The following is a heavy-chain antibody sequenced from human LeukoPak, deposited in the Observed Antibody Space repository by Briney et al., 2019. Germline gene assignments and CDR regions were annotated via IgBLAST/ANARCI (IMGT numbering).Heavy chain of an antibody. CDR2: IQSDGNNK. Sequence: PGGSLRLSCAASGFTFNSFAMHWVRQAPGKGLEHLAFIQSDGNNKYHADSVKGRFTISRDNSKNSLFLQMSSLRAEDTAVYYCARDLYEVTEPLVDYWGQGTLVTVSS. D-gene: IGHD2-21*02. V-gene: IGHV3-30*02. CDR1: GFTFNSFA. J-gene: IGHJ4*02. CDR3: ARDLYEVTEPLVDY.